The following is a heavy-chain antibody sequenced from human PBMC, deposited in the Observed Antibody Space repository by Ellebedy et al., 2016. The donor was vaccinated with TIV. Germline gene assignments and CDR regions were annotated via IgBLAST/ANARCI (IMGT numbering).Heavy chain of an antibody. CDR3: ARMGVGEYFDY. Sequence: MPSETLSLTCTVSGGSISSGDYYWSWIRQPPGKGLEWIGYIYYSGSTYYNPSLKSRVTISVDTSKNQFSLKLSSVTAADTAVYYCARMGVGEYFDYWGQGTLVTVSS. V-gene: IGHV4-30-4*02. D-gene: IGHD1-26*01. CDR1: GGSISSGDYY. J-gene: IGHJ4*02. CDR2: IYYSGST.